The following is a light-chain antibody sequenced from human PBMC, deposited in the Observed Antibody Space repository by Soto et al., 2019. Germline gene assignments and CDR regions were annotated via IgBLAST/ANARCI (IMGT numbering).Light chain of an antibody. CDR1: QSISSY. V-gene: IGKV1-39*01. CDR3: QQSYSTPLT. CDR2: AAS. J-gene: IGKJ3*01. Sequence: DIQMTQSPSSLSASVGDRVTITCRASQSISSYLNWYQQKPGKAPKLLIYAASSLQSGVPSRFSGSGSGTDFTLTISSLQPEDFATYSCQQSYSTPLTFGPGTKVYIK.